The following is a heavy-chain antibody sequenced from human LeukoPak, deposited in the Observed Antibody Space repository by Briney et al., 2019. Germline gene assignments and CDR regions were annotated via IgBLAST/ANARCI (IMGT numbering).Heavy chain of an antibody. D-gene: IGHD3-22*01. CDR2: IRSKANSYAT. Sequence: PGGSLRLSCAASGFTFSGSAMHWVRQASGKGLEWVGRIRSKANSYATAYAASVKGRFTISRDDSKNTAYLQMNSLKTENTAVYYCTRHGNYYDSSGYIWFDPWGQGTLVTVSS. CDR3: TRHGNYYDSSGYIWFDP. J-gene: IGHJ5*02. CDR1: GFTFSGSA. V-gene: IGHV3-73*01.